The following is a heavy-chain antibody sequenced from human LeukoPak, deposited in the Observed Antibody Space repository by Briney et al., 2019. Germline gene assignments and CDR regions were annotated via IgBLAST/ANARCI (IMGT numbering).Heavy chain of an antibody. V-gene: IGHV5-51*01. CDR2: IYPGDSDT. J-gene: IGHJ3*02. CDR3: ARALKSDAFDI. CDR1: GYSFTSYW. Sequence: GESPKISCKGSGYSFTSYWIGWVRQMPGKGLEWMGIIYPGDSDTRYSPSFQGQVTISANKSISTAYLQWSSLKASDTAMYYCARALKSDAFDIWGQGTMVTVSS.